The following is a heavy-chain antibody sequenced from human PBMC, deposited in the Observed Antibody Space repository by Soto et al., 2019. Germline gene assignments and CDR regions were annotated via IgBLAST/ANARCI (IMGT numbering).Heavy chain of an antibody. Sequence: VASVKVSCKASGYTFTSYGISWVRQAPGQGLEWMGWISAYNGNTNYAQKLQGRVTMTTDTSTSTAYMELRSLRSDDTAVYYCARTTIGYCSSTSCYTYNWFDPWGQGTLVTVSS. V-gene: IGHV1-18*01. CDR3: ARTTIGYCSSTSCYTYNWFDP. CDR2: ISAYNGNT. CDR1: GYTFTSYG. D-gene: IGHD2-2*02. J-gene: IGHJ5*02.